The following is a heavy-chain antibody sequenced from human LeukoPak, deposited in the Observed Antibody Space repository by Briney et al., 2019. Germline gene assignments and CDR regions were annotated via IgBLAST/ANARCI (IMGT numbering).Heavy chain of an antibody. D-gene: IGHD1-14*01. CDR3: ARHWAETTGPYAFDF. Sequence: SETLSLTCIVSGASTSSYYWSWIRQPQGKGLEWIGYIYYSGSTNYNPSLKSRVTISVDTSKNHFSLKLTSVTAADTAVYYCARHWAETTGPYAFDFWGQGTMVTVSS. V-gene: IGHV4-59*01. J-gene: IGHJ3*01. CDR1: GASTSSYY. CDR2: IYYSGST.